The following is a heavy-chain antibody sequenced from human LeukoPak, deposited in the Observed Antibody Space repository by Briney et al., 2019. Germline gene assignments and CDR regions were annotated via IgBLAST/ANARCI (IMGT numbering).Heavy chain of an antibody. D-gene: IGHD6-13*01. V-gene: IGHV4-4*07. J-gene: IGHJ4*02. CDR3: ARDPGSSWYGYFDY. CDR2: IYTSGST. Sequence: PSETLSLTCTVSGGSTSSYYWSWIRQLAGKGLEWIGRIYTSGSTNYNPSLKSRVTMSVDTSKNQFSLKLSSVTAADTAVYYCARDPGSSWYGYFDYWGQGTLVTVSS. CDR1: GGSTSSYY.